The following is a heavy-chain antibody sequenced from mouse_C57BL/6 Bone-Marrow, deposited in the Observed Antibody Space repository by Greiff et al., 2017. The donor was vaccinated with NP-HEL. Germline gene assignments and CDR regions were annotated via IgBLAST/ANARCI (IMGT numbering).Heavy chain of an antibody. V-gene: IGHV1-26*01. Sequence: EVKLQQPGPELVKPGASVKISCKASGYTFTDYYMHWVKQSPGKSLEWIGDINPNNGGTSYNQKFKGKATLTVDKSSSTAYMELRSLTSEDSAVYYCARRVDYWGQGTTLTVSS. CDR2: INPNNGGT. CDR3: ARRVDY. CDR1: GYTFTDYY. J-gene: IGHJ2*01.